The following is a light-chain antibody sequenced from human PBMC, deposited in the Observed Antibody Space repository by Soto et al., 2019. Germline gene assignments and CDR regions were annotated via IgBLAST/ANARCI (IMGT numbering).Light chain of an antibody. Sequence: IVLTQSPATLSLSPGESATLSCRARQSVSSYLAWYQQKPGQAPRLLIYDASKRATGIPARVSGSGSGTDFTLTISVLEPEDFAVYYCQHRSHWPPLFTFGPGTKVDIK. CDR2: DAS. J-gene: IGKJ3*01. V-gene: IGKV3-11*01. CDR3: QHRSHWPPLFT. CDR1: QSVSSY.